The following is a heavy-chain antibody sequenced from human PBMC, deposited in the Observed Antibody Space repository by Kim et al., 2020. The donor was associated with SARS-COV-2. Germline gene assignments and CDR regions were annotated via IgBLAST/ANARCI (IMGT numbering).Heavy chain of an antibody. Sequence: ASVKVSCKASDYTFINYGITWVRQAPGQGLEWMGWISVYNGNTNYAQKLHGRVTMTTDTSTNTAYMELRSLRSDDTALYYCARGGYRATAVPGIHDIYAFDMWGQGTMVTVSS. J-gene: IGHJ3*02. CDR2: ISVYNGNT. V-gene: IGHV1-18*01. D-gene: IGHD3-9*01. CDR1: DYTFINYG. CDR3: ARGGYRATAVPGIHDIYAFDM.